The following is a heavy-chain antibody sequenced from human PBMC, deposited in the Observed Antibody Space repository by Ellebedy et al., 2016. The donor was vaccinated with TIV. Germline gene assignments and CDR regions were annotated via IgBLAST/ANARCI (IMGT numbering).Heavy chain of an antibody. Sequence: ASVKVSCKASGYTFTSYYMHWVRQAPGQGLEWMGGIIPIYDTADNSHKFQGRVAITADESTSIVYMELSGLRSEDTAVYYCARVPRAGMYYGMDVWGQGTTVTVSS. V-gene: IGHV1-69*13. CDR1: GYTFTSYY. CDR2: IIPIYDTA. D-gene: IGHD1-14*01. CDR3: ARVPRAGMYYGMDV. J-gene: IGHJ6*02.